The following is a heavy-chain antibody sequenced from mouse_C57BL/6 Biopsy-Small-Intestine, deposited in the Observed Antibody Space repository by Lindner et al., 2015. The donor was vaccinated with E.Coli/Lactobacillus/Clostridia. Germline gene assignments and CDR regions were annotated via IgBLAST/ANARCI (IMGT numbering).Heavy chain of an antibody. CDR2: INPSTGGT. CDR1: GYSFTGYY. V-gene: IGHV1-42*01. J-gene: IGHJ4*01. D-gene: IGHD2-3*01. CDR3: ARRGDDYYSYAMDY. Sequence: VQLQESGPELVKPGASVKISCKASGYSFTGYYMNWVKQSPEKSLEWIGEINPSTGGTTYNQKFKAKATLTVDKSSSTAYMQLKSLTSEDTAVYYCARRGDDYYSYAMDYWDQGTSVTVSS.